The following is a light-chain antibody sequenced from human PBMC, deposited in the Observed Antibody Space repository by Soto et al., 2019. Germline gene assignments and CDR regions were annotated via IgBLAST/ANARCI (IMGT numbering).Light chain of an antibody. J-gene: IGLJ1*01. CDR2: EVS. Sequence: QSALTQPPSASGSLGQSVTISCTGTSSDVGCYNYVSWYQQHPGKAPKVMIYEVSKRPSGVPDRFSGSKSGNTASLTVSGLEAEDEADYYCSSFERSNSYVFGAGTKLTVL. CDR3: SSFERSNSYV. CDR1: SSDVGCYNY. V-gene: IGLV2-8*01.